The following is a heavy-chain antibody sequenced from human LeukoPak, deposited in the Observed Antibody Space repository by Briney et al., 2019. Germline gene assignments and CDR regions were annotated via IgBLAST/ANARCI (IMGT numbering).Heavy chain of an antibody. Sequence: GGSLRLSCAASGFTFSSYSMNWVRQAPGKGLEWVSSISSSSSYIYYADSVKGRFTISRDNAKNSLYLQMNSLRAEDTAVYYCXXXRDXGDYTGMNFDYWGQGTLVTVSS. V-gene: IGHV3-21*01. D-gene: IGHD4-17*01. CDR3: XXXRDXGDYTGMNFDY. CDR1: GFTFSSYS. CDR2: ISSSSSYI. J-gene: IGHJ4*02.